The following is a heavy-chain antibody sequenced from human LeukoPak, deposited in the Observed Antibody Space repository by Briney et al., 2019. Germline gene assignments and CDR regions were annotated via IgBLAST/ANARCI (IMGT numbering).Heavy chain of an antibody. D-gene: IGHD3-10*01. Sequence: GGSLRLSCEASGFTVTKYYMSWVRQAPGKGLEWVSAIYSGGTTYYADSVKGRFTISRDNSENTLYVEMNSLRAEDTAIYYCAKSRSGSANWALRIFNNWGQGTLVSVSS. J-gene: IGHJ4*02. CDR2: IYSGGTT. V-gene: IGHV3-53*01. CDR3: AKSRSGSANWALRIFNN. CDR1: GFTVTKYY.